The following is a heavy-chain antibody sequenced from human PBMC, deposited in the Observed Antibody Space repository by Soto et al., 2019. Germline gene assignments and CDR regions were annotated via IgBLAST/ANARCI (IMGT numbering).Heavy chain of an antibody. D-gene: IGHD3-10*01. Sequence: PSETLSLTCAVYGGSFSGYYWSWIRQPPGKGLEWIGEINHSGSTNYNPSLKSRVTISVDTSKNQFSLKLSSVTAADTAVYYCATLRGSRRGYYYYGLDVWGQGTTVNVAS. V-gene: IGHV4-34*01. CDR3: ATLRGSRRGYYYYGLDV. CDR1: GGSFSGYY. J-gene: IGHJ6*02. CDR2: INHSGST.